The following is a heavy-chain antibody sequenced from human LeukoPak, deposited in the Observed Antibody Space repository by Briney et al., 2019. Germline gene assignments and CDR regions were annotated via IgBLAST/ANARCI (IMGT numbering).Heavy chain of an antibody. Sequence: SGTLSLTCAVYGWSFSGYYWSWIRQPPGKGLEWIGEINHSGSTNYNPSLKSRVTISVDTSKNQFPLKLSSVTAADTAVYYCASPPSQSHDAFDIWGQGTMVTVSS. J-gene: IGHJ3*02. CDR1: GWSFSGYY. CDR2: INHSGST. CDR3: ASPPSQSHDAFDI. D-gene: IGHD6-6*01. V-gene: IGHV4-34*01.